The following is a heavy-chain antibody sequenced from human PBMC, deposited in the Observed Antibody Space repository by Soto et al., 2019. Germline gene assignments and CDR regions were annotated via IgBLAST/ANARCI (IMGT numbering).Heavy chain of an antibody. D-gene: IGHD3-9*01. V-gene: IGHV4-31*03. CDR2: VYYSGNT. J-gene: IGHJ4*02. CDR3: AAGSGGVWLRFDS. CDR1: GGSISSDSYY. Sequence: QVQLQESGPGLVKPSQTLSLSCTVSGGSISSDSYYWTWLRQHPGKGLEWIGYVYYSGNTYYNPSLTSRLTISLDTSKKQFSLKLTSVTAADPAVYFCAAGSGGVWLRFDSWGQGILVTVSS.